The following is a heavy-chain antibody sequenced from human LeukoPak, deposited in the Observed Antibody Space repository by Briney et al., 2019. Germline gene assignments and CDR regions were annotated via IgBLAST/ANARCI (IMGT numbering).Heavy chain of an antibody. V-gene: IGHV1-69*13. D-gene: IGHD3-10*01. CDR1: GGTFSSYA. CDR2: IIPIFRTA. CDR3: ANHRIKTYYYGSGSYYPFDY. J-gene: IGHJ4*02. Sequence: ASVKVSCKASGGTFSSYAISWVRQAPGQGLEWMGGIIPIFRTANYAQKFQGRVTITADESTSTAYMELSSLRSEDTAVYYCANHRIKTYYYGSGSYYPFDYWGQGTLVTVSS.